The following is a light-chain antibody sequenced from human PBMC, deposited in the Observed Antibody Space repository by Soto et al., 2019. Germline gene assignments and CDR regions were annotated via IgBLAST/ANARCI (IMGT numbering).Light chain of an antibody. CDR1: QSIINW. CDR2: KAS. CDR3: QQYSDHWT. Sequence: DIQMTQSPSTLPASVGDRVTNTSRASQSIINWLAWYQQKSGKGPKLLIYKASNLQTGVPSRFSGSGYGTEFTLTISSLQPDDVATYYCQQYSDHWTFGQGTKVDIK. J-gene: IGKJ1*01. V-gene: IGKV1-5*03.